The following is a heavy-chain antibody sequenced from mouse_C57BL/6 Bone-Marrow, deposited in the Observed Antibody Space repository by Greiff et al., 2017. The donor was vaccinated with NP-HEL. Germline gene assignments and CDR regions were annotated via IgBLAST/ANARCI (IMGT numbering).Heavy chain of an antibody. Sequence: EVMLVESGEGLVKPGGSLKLSCAASGFTFSSYAMSWVRQTPEKRLEWVAYISSGGDYIYYADTVKGRFTISRDNARNTLYLQMSSLKSEDTAMYYCTRGPYYYGSSYEGFAYWGQGTLVTVSA. CDR2: ISSGGDYI. CDR1: GFTFSSYA. D-gene: IGHD1-1*01. CDR3: TRGPYYYGSSYEGFAY. V-gene: IGHV5-9-1*02. J-gene: IGHJ3*01.